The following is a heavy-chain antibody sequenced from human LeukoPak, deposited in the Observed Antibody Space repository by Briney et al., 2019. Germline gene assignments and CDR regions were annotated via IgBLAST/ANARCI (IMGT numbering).Heavy chain of an antibody. J-gene: IGHJ4*02. CDR3: AKPGYCSGGSCSPFEY. D-gene: IGHD2-15*01. CDR2: IWYDGSNQ. V-gene: IGHV3-33*06. Sequence: GRSLRLSCAASGFTFNTYGMHWVRQAPGKGLEWVAVIWYDGSNQYYTDSVRGRFTISSDNSKNTLYLHMNSLRVEDTAVYYCAKPGYCSGGSCSPFEYWGQGTLVTVSS. CDR1: GFTFNTYG.